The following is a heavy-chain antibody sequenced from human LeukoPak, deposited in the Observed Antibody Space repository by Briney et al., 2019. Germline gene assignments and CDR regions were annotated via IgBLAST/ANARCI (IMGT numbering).Heavy chain of an antibody. Sequence: SETLSLTCTVSGGSISNYYWSWIRQPPGKGLEWIGYIYYSGSTNYNPSLKSRVTISVDTSKNQFSLKLSSVTAADTAVYYCARKDYGDYIFDYWGQGTLVTVSS. CDR3: ARKDYGDYIFDY. CDR2: IYYSGST. CDR1: GGSISNYY. D-gene: IGHD4-17*01. J-gene: IGHJ4*02. V-gene: IGHV4-59*01.